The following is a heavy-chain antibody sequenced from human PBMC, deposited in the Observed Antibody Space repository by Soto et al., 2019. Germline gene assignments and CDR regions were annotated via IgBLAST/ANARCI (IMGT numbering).Heavy chain of an antibody. D-gene: IGHD3-22*01. CDR2: ISAGGGST. J-gene: IGHJ4*02. V-gene: IGHV3-23*01. CDR1: GLTFNNYA. Sequence: EVQLLESGGGLVQPGGSLRLSCAASGLTFNNYAMIWVRQAPGKGLEWVSVISAGGGSTDYADSVKGPFTISRDNSNNTLYLQMNSLRAEDTAVYYCANLITTTWRGCFDYCGQGTLVT. CDR3: ANLITTTWRGCFDY.